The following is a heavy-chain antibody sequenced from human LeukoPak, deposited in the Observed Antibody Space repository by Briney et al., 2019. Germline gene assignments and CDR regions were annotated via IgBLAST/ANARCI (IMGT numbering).Heavy chain of an antibody. V-gene: IGHV3-23*01. CDR2: ISGSFGTT. Sequence: GGSLRLSCAFSGFTFSNYAMSLIRQAPGKGLEWVSAISGSFGTTYYADSMKGRFTISRDNSKNTLYLQMNSLRAEDTAVYYCARTTTVVTSPEYYFDDWGQGTLVTVSS. CDR1: GFTFSNYA. J-gene: IGHJ4*02. D-gene: IGHD4-23*01. CDR3: ARTTTVVTSPEYYFDD.